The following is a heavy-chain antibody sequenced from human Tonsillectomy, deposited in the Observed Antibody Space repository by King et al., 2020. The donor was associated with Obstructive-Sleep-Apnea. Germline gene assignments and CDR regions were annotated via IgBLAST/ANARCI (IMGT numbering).Heavy chain of an antibody. CDR1: GGSISSSSYC. CDR2: ISFGGDT. V-gene: IGHV4-39*07. CDR3: ARDLNHFDY. Sequence: LQLQESGPGLVKPSETLSLTCTVSGGSISSSSYCWGWIRQPPGKGLEWIGSISFGGDTYYSPSLKSRVTISVGTSKNQFSLRLSSVTAADTAVYYCARDLNHFDYWGQGTLVTVSS. J-gene: IGHJ4*02.